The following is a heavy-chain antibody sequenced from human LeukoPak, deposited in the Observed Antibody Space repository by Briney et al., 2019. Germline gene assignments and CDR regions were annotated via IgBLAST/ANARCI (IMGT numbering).Heavy chain of an antibody. D-gene: IGHD1-7*01. CDR1: GYSFTSYW. CDR2: IDPSDSYS. Sequence: GESLKISCKGSGYSFTSYWISWVRQMPGKGLDWMERIDPSDSYSNYSPSFQGHVTISADKSISTAYLQWSSLKASDTAMYYCARRALNYDAFDIWAKGQWSPCLQ. J-gene: IGHJ3*02. CDR3: ARRALNYDAFDI. V-gene: IGHV5-10-1*01.